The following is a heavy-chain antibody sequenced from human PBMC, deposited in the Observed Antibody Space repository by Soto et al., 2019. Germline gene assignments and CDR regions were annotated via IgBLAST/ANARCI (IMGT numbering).Heavy chain of an antibody. Sequence: QVQLVESGGVVVQPGGSLRLSCAASGFTFSSYGMHWVRQAPGKGLEWVAVISYDEINKYYADSVKGRFTISRDNSKNTLYLQMNSLGPEDTALYYCAKGVVVTATYFHHWGQGTLVTVSS. J-gene: IGHJ1*01. CDR3: AKGVVVTATYFHH. CDR1: GFTFSSYG. D-gene: IGHD2-21*02. V-gene: IGHV3-30*18. CDR2: ISYDEINK.